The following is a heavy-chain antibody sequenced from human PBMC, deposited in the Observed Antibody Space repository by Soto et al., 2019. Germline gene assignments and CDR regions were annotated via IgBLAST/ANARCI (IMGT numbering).Heavy chain of an antibody. D-gene: IGHD2-15*01. CDR1: GFTFDDYA. CDR2: ISWNSGSI. Sequence: EVQLVESGGGLVQPGRSLRLSCAASGFTFDDYAMHWVRQAPGKGPEWVSGISWNSGSIGYADSVKGRFTISRDNDKNSLYLQMNSLRAEDTALYYCAKDKVRPGYCSGGSCYSNYYYGMDVWGQGTTVTVSS. CDR3: AKDKVRPGYCSGGSCYSNYYYGMDV. V-gene: IGHV3-9*01. J-gene: IGHJ6*02.